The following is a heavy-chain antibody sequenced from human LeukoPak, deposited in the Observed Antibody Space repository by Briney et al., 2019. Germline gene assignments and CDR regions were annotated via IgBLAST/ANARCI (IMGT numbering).Heavy chain of an antibody. CDR2: IYYSGST. Sequence: SETQSLTCTVSGGSITNYYWSWIRQPPGKGLEWIGYIYYSGSTNYNPSLKSRVTLSVDTSRNQFSLSLRSMTAADTAVYYCARTEPSGTTSHWGQGTLVTVSS. J-gene: IGHJ4*02. CDR3: ARTEPSGTTSH. CDR1: GGSITNYY. D-gene: IGHD1-1*01. V-gene: IGHV4-59*01.